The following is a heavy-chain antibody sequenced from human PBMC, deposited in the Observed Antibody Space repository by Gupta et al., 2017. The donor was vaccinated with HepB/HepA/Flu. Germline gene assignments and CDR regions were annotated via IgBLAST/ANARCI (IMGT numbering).Heavy chain of an antibody. J-gene: IGHJ4*02. CDR2: IIPILGTA. CDR3: ARVSDRLGYDFWRGVGEYYFDY. V-gene: IGHV1-69*01. Sequence: QVQLVQSGAEVKKPGSSVKVSCTASGGTFSSYAISWVRQAPGQGLEWMGGIIPILGTASYAQKFQGRATITADESTSTAYRGLSSLRSEDTAVYYGARVSDRLGYDFWRGVGEYYFDYWGQGTLVTVSS. CDR1: GGTFSSYA. D-gene: IGHD3-3*01.